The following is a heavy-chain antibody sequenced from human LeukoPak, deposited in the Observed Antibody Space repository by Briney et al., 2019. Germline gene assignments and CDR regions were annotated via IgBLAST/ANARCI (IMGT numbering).Heavy chain of an antibody. D-gene: IGHD6-19*01. J-gene: IGHJ4*02. CDR2: IIPIFGTA. CDR1: GGTFSSYA. CDR3: ASLGEGSGWYWYFDY. Sequence: ASVKVSCKASGGTFSSYAISWVRQAPGQGLEWMGGIIPIFGTANYAQKFQGRVTITADKSTSTAYMELSSLRSEDTAVYYCASLGEGSGWYWYFDYWGQGTLVTVSS. V-gene: IGHV1-69*06.